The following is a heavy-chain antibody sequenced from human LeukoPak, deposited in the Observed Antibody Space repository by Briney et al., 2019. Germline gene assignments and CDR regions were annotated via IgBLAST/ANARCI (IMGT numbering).Heavy chain of an antibody. Sequence: GGSLRLSCAASGFAFSDYYMGWIRQAPGKGLEWVAYISGTNSYTNYADSVKGRFTISRDNAKNSLYLQLNTLRAGDTAVYYCAAFYYSAFFDYWGLGTLVTVSS. CDR2: ISGTNSYT. V-gene: IGHV3-11*03. CDR3: AAFYYSAFFDY. D-gene: IGHD4/OR15-4a*01. J-gene: IGHJ4*02. CDR1: GFAFSDYY.